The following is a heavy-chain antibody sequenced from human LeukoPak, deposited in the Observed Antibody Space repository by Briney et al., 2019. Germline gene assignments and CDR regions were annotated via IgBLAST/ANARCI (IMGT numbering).Heavy chain of an antibody. D-gene: IGHD3-16*02. V-gene: IGHV3-21*04. CDR2: ISSSSSYI. J-gene: IGHJ4*02. Sequence: GGSLRLSCAASGFTFSSYSMNWVRQAPGKGLEWVSSISSSSSYIYYADSVKGRFTISRDNAKNSLYLQMNSLRAEDTAVYYCANYDYVWGSYRHFDYWGQGTLVTVSS. CDR3: ANYDYVWGSYRHFDY. CDR1: GFTFSSYS.